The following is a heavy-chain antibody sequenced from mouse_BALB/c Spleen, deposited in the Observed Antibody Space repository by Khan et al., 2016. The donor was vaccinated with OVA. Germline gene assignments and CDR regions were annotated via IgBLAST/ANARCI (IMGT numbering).Heavy chain of an antibody. CDR2: ISYSGNT. J-gene: IGHJ2*01. V-gene: IGHV3-2*02. CDR1: GYSITTDYA. Sequence: EVKLHESGPGLVKPSQSLSLTCTVTGYSITTDYAWNWIRQFPGNKLECMGYISYSGNTKYNPSLKSRISITRDTSKNQFFLQLKSVTTEDTARYYCARVYGGDFDYWGQGTTLTVSS. CDR3: ARVYGGDFDY. D-gene: IGHD1-1*01.